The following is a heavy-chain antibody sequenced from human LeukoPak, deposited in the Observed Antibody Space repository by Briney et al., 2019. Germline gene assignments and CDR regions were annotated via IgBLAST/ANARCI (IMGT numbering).Heavy chain of an antibody. J-gene: IGHJ6*02. V-gene: IGHV3-30-3*01. CDR1: GFTFSSYA. Sequence: GGSLRLSCAASGFTFSSYAMHWVRQAPGKGLEWVAVISYDGSNKYYADSVKGRFTISRDNSKNTLYLQMNSLRAEDTAVYYCARGVGSYYDFWSGYPTYYYYYGMDVWGQGTTVTVSS. CDR3: ARGVGSYYDFWSGYPTYYYYYGMDV. D-gene: IGHD3-3*01. CDR2: ISYDGSNK.